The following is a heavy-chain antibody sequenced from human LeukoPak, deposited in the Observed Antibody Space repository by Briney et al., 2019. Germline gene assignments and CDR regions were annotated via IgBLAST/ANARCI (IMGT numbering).Heavy chain of an antibody. CDR1: GGSISSYY. D-gene: IGHD4-17*01. CDR2: IYTSGST. Sequence: SETLSLTCTVSGGSISSYYWSWIRQPAGKGLEWIGRIYTSGSTNYDPSLKSRVTMSVDTSKNQFSLKLSSVTAADTAVYYCARARGDYTDGENFDYWGQGTLVTVSS. V-gene: IGHV4-4*07. J-gene: IGHJ4*02. CDR3: ARARGDYTDGENFDY.